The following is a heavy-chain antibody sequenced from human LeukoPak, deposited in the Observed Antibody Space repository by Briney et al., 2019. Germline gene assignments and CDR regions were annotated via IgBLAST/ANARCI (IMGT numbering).Heavy chain of an antibody. Sequence: GGSLRLSCAASGFTFSSYWMHWVRQAPGKGLVWVSRVNSDGRSTSYADSVKGRFTISRDNSKNTLHLQMNSLRAEDTAVYYCARHSSGYYHYDYWGPGTPVTVAS. CDR3: ARHSSGYYHYDY. J-gene: IGHJ4*02. CDR1: GFTFSSYW. V-gene: IGHV3-74*01. D-gene: IGHD3-22*01. CDR2: VNSDGRST.